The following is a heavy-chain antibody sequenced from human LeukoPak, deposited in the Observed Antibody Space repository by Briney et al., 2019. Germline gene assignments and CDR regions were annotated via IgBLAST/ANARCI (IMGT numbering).Heavy chain of an antibody. Sequence: GGSLRLSCAASGFTFSSYGMHWVRQAPGKGLEWVAVISCDGSNKYSADSVKGRFTISRDNSKNTLYQQMNSLKAEDTAVYYCAKDREVAGRGAYYYGMDVWGQGTTVTVSS. D-gene: IGHD6-19*01. J-gene: IGHJ6*02. V-gene: IGHV3-30*18. CDR1: GFTFSSYG. CDR2: ISCDGSNK. CDR3: AKDREVAGRGAYYYGMDV.